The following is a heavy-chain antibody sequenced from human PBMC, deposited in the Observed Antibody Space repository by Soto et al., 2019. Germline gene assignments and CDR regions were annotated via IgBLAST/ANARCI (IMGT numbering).Heavy chain of an antibody. CDR3: ARGSDGDFSDY. V-gene: IGHV4-59*01. CDR2: ISYSGST. Sequence: SETLSLTCTVSGGSSGNYYWSRIRQPPGKGLEWIGYISYSGSTNYNPSLKSRGTISQDTSKTHFSLKLSAVTAADTAVYYCARGSDGDFSDYWGQGTLVTVSS. CDR1: GGSSGNYY. D-gene: IGHD7-27*01. J-gene: IGHJ4*02.